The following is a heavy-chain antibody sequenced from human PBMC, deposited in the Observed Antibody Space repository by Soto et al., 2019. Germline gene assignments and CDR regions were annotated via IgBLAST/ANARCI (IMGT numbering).Heavy chain of an antibody. CDR1: GYPVTAYY. D-gene: IGHD3-3*01. J-gene: IGHJ3*02. CDR3: ARGGGVGVAGSAAFDM. CDR2: INPATGAA. V-gene: IGHV1-2*02. Sequence: QLHLVQSGAVVKKPGASVTVSCSASGYPVTAYYMHWVRQAPGRGLEWMGGINPATGAAKYTQTFQGRVTMTRDKSTRTVFMELSGLTSEDTAVFYFARGGGVGVAGSAAFDMWGQGTLVTVSS.